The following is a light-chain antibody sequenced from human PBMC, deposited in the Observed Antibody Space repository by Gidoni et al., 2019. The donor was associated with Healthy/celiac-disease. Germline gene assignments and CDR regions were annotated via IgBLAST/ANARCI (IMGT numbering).Light chain of an antibody. V-gene: IGKV3-11*01. CDR3: QQRSNWPPT. CDR1: QSVSSY. CDR2: DAS. Sequence: EIVLTQSPATLSLSPGERATLSCRASQSVSSYLAWYQQNPGQAPRLLIYDASNCATGIPARFSGSGSGTDFTLTISSLEPEDFAVYYCQQRSNWPPTFGGGTKVEIK. J-gene: IGKJ4*01.